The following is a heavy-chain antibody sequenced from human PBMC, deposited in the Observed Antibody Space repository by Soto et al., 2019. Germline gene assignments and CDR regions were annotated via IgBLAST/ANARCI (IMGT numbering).Heavy chain of an antibody. CDR3: ARSVFP. J-gene: IGHJ5*02. V-gene: IGHV4-31*03. CDR2: IYYIGST. Sequence: SETLSLTCTVSGGSISSGVYYWNWIRQHPGKGLEWIGYIYYIGSTYYNPSLKSRVTTSLDTSKNQFSLKLSSVTAADTAVYYCARSVFPWGQGTLVTVSS. CDR1: GGSISSGVYY.